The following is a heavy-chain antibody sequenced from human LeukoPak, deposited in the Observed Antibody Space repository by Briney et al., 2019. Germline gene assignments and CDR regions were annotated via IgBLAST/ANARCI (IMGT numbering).Heavy chain of an antibody. J-gene: IGHJ6*03. D-gene: IGHD3-3*01. CDR3: ASDYAFWSGYQYYYMDV. Sequence: ASVKVSCKASGGTFSSYAISWVRQAPGQGLEWMGGIIPIFGTANYAQKFQGRVTITTDESTSTAYMELSSLRSEDTAVYYCASDYAFWSGYQYYYMDVWGKGTTVTVSS. V-gene: IGHV1-69*05. CDR1: GGTFSSYA. CDR2: IIPIFGTA.